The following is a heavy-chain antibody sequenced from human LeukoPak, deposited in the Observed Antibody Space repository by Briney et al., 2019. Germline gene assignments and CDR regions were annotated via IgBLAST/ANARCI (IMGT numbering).Heavy chain of an antibody. V-gene: IGHV4-59*01. CDR3: ARGTSSLHDAFDI. Sequence: SETLSLTCTVSGDSISSYYRSWIRQPPGKGLEWIGYIYYSGSTNYNPSLKSRVTISVDTSKNQVSLKLSSVTAADTAVYYCARGTSSLHDAFDIWGQGTMVTVSS. J-gene: IGHJ3*02. D-gene: IGHD2-2*01. CDR1: GDSISSYY. CDR2: IYYSGST.